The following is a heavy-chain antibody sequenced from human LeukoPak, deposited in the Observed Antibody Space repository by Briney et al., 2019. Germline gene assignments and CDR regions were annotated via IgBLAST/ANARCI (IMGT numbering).Heavy chain of an antibody. J-gene: IGHJ4*02. CDR1: GYTFTSYG. V-gene: IGHV1-18*01. CDR3: ARDQNYDSSGYTH. D-gene: IGHD3-22*01. Sequence: ASVKVSCKASGYTFTSYGISWVRQAPGQGLEWMGWISAYNGNTNYAQKLQGRVTMTTDTSTTTAYMELRSPTSDDPAVYYCARDQNYDSSGYTHWGQGTLVTVSS. CDR2: ISAYNGNT.